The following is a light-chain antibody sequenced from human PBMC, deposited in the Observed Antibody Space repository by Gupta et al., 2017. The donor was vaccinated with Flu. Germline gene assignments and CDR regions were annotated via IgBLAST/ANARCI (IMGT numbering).Light chain of an antibody. CDR3: GTWDNSLSAWL. Sequence: QSVLTHPPSVSAASGQMVTFSCSGGSSNIGNNHVAWYQQLPGTAPKLLIYDNDKRPSGIPDRCSGSKSGTSATLGITGLQTGDEADYYCGTWDNSLSAWLFGGGTKLTVL. V-gene: IGLV1-51*01. CDR2: DND. J-gene: IGLJ2*01. CDR1: SSNIGNNH.